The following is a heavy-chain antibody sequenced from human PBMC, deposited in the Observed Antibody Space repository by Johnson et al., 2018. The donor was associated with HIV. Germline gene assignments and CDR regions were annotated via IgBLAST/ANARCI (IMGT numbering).Heavy chain of an antibody. J-gene: IGHJ3*02. CDR2: IGTAGDT. Sequence: VQLVESGGGLVQPGGSLRLSCAASGFTFSNYDMHWVRQATGKGLDWVSAIGTAGDTYYPGSVKGRFTISRDNSKSTFFLQMNSLTPEDTGVYYCAKERRAPRAFDIWGQGTRVTVSS. CDR3: AKERRAPRAFDI. D-gene: IGHD1-26*01. V-gene: IGHV3-13*01. CDR1: GFTFSNYD.